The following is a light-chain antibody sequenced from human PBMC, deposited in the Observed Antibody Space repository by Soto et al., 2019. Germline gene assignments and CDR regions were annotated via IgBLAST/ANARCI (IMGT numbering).Light chain of an antibody. CDR1: QSVSSSY. Sequence: EIVLTQSPGTLSLSPGERATLSCRASQSVSSSYLAWYQQKPGQAPRLLIYGASSRATDIPDRFSGSGSGTDFTLTISRLEPEDFAVYYCQQYGSSPPTFVPGT. V-gene: IGKV3-20*01. CDR3: QQYGSSPPT. J-gene: IGKJ3*01. CDR2: GAS.